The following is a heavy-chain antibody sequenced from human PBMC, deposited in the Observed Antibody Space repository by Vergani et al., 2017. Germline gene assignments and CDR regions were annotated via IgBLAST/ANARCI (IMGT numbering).Heavy chain of an antibody. J-gene: IGHJ6*03. CDR3: ARTTXAPYTNYYYYYMDV. Sequence: QVQLVESGGGVVQPGRSLILSCAASGFTFSSYAMHWVRQAPGKGLEWVAVISYDGSNKYYADSVKGRFTISRDNSKNTLYLQMNSLRAEDTAVYYCARTTXAPYTNYYYYYMDVWGKGTTVTVSS. V-gene: IGHV3-30-3*01. D-gene: IGHD3-16*01. CDR2: ISYDGSNK. CDR1: GFTFSSYA.